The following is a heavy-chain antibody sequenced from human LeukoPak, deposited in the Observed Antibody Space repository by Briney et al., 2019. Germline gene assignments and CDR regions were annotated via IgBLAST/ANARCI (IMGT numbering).Heavy chain of an antibody. J-gene: IGHJ3*02. Sequence: GGSLRLSCAASGITVSSNYVSWVRQAPGKGLEWVSVIYSGGSTYYADSVKGRFTISRDNSKNTLYLQMNSLRAEDTAVYYCARDGRFTDGSGTYYLAFDIWGQGTMVTVSS. V-gene: IGHV3-66*01. CDR1: GITVSSNY. CDR2: IYSGGST. CDR3: ARDGRFTDGSGTYYLAFDI. D-gene: IGHD3-10*01.